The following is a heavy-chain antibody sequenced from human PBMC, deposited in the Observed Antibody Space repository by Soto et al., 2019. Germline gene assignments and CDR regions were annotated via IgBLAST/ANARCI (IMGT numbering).Heavy chain of an antibody. D-gene: IGHD2-15*01. CDR1: GFTFSSYS. Sequence: GGSLRLSCAASGFTFSSYSMNWVRQAPGKGLEWVSSISSSSSYIYYADSVKGRFTISRDNAKNSLYLQMNSLRAEDTAVYYCARAWDIVVVVAATPPDYWGQGTLVTVSS. CDR3: ARAWDIVVVVAATPPDY. J-gene: IGHJ4*02. CDR2: ISSSSSYI. V-gene: IGHV3-21*01.